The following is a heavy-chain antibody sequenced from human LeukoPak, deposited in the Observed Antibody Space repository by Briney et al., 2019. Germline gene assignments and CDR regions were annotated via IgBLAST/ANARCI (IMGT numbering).Heavy chain of an antibody. CDR3: ARREMALRATDY. CDR1: GGSTSSSSYY. V-gene: IGHV4-39*01. J-gene: IGHJ4*02. D-gene: IGHD5-24*01. Sequence: SETLSLTCTVSGGSTSSSSYYWGWIRQPPGKGLEWIGSIYYSGSTYYYPSLKSRVTISVDTSKNQFSLKLSSVTAADTAVYYCARREMALRATDYWGQGTLVTVSS. CDR2: IYYSGST.